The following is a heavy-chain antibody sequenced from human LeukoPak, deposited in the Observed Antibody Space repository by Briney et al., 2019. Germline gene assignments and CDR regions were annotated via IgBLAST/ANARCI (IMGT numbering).Heavy chain of an antibody. D-gene: IGHD6-13*01. J-gene: IGHJ4*02. Sequence: GGSLRLSCSASGFTFSSYAMHWVRQAPGKGLEYVSAISSNGGSTYYADSVKGRFTISRDNSKNTLYLQMSSLRAEDTAVCYCVNPKIAAKYYFDYWGQGTLVTVSS. CDR2: ISSNGGST. CDR1: GFTFSSYA. CDR3: VNPKIAAKYYFDY. V-gene: IGHV3-64D*06.